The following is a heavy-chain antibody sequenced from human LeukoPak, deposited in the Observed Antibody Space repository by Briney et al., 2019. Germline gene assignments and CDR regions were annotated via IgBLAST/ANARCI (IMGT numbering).Heavy chain of an antibody. CDR1: GYTFTSYG. CDR2: ISTYNGRT. CDR3: ARSGNDYGDINFDY. J-gene: IGHJ4*02. D-gene: IGHD4-17*01. Sequence: GASVKVSCKASGYTFTSYGISWVRQAPGQGLEWMGWISTYNGRTNYARKVQGRVTMTTDTSTSTAYMELSSLRSEDTAVYYCARSGNDYGDINFDYWGQGTLVTVSS. V-gene: IGHV1-18*01.